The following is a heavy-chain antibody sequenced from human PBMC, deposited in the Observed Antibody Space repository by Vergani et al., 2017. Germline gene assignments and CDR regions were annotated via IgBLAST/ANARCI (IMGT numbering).Heavy chain of an antibody. Sequence: QVQLVQSGAEVKKPGSSVKVSCKASGGTFSSYTISWVRQAPGQGLEWMGRIIPILGIANYAQKFQGRVTMTRDTSISTAYMELSRLRSDDTAVYYCAREDSFDYWGQGTLVTVSS. CDR1: GGTFSSYT. CDR3: AREDSFDY. J-gene: IGHJ4*02. V-gene: IGHV1-69*08. CDR2: IIPILGIA.